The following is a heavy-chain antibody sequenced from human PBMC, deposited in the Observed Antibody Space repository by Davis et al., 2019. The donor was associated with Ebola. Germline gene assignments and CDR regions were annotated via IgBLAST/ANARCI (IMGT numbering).Heavy chain of an antibody. V-gene: IGHV4-39*01. CDR1: GGSLKSYY. Sequence: MPSETLSLTCTVSGGSLKSYYWSWIRQPPGKGLEWIGSIYYSGSTYYNPSLKSRVTISVDTSKNQFSLKLSSVTAADTAVYYCARVNVEVPTVPLDYWGQGVLVTVSS. CDR3: ARVNVEVPTVPLDY. D-gene: IGHD2-21*01. CDR2: IYYSGST. J-gene: IGHJ4*02.